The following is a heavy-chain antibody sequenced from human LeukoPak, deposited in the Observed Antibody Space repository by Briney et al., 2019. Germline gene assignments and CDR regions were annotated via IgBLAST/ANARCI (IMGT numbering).Heavy chain of an antibody. V-gene: IGHV3-21*01. J-gene: IGHJ6*03. D-gene: IGHD5-18*01. Sequence: GGSLRLSCAASGFTFSSYSMNWVRQAPGKGLEWVSSISSSSSYIYYADSVKGRFTISRDNAKNSLYLQMNSLRAEDTAVYYCARDGYLSPYYYYYYMDVWGKGTTVTVSS. CDR3: ARDGYLSPYYYYYYMDV. CDR2: ISSSSSYI. CDR1: GFTFSSYS.